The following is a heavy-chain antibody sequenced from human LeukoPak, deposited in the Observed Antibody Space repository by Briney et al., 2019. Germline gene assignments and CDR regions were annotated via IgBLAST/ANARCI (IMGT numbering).Heavy chain of an antibody. V-gene: IGHV3-23*01. CDR3: ARRAVVVTGHYFDY. J-gene: IGHJ4*02. D-gene: IGHD2-21*02. Sequence: GGSLRLSCAASGFSFWSYGMSWVRQAPGKGLEWVSTTTDSGASTWYADSVKGRFTISRDNSKNTLQLQMNNLRAEDTAVYYCARRAVVVTGHYFDYWGQGILVTVSS. CDR1: GFSFWSYG. CDR2: TTDSGAST.